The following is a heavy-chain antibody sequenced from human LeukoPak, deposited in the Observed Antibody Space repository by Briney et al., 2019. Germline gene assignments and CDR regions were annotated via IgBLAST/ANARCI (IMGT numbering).Heavy chain of an antibody. V-gene: IGHV3-9*01. CDR3: AKDIMVMYSSGGGMDV. D-gene: IGHD6-19*01. CDR2: ISWNSGSI. J-gene: IGHJ6*02. Sequence: GGSLRLSCAASGFTFDDYAMHWVRQAPGKGLEWGSGISWNSGSIGYADSVKGRFTISRDNAKNSMYLQMNSLRAEDTALYYCAKDIMVMYSSGGGMDVWGQGTTVTVSS. CDR1: GFTFDDYA.